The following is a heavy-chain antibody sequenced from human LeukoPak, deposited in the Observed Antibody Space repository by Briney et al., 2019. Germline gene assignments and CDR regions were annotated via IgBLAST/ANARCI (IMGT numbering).Heavy chain of an antibody. CDR3: ARVLRGYGYYFDY. D-gene: IGHD5-12*01. V-gene: IGHV4-59*08. Sequence: SETLSLTCTVSGGSISSYYWSWIRQPPGKGLEWIGYIYYSGSTNYNPSLKSRVTISVDTSKNQFSLKLSSVTAADTAVYYCARVLRGYGYYFDYWGQGTLVTVSS. CDR1: GGSISSYY. J-gene: IGHJ4*02. CDR2: IYYSGST.